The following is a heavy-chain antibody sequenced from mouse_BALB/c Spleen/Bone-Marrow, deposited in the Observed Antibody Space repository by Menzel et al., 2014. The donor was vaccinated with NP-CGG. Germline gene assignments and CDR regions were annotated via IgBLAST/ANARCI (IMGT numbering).Heavy chain of an antibody. CDR3: ASYYYGHYFDY. Sequence: VQLQQSGAELVKPGASVKLSCTASGFNIXDTYMHWVKQRPEQGLEWIGRIDPANGNTKYDPKFQGKATITADTSSNTAYLQLSSLTSEDTAVYYCASYYYGHYFDYWGQGTTLTVSS. D-gene: IGHD1-1*01. CDR1: GFNIXDTY. J-gene: IGHJ2*01. CDR2: IDPANGNT. V-gene: IGHV14-3*02.